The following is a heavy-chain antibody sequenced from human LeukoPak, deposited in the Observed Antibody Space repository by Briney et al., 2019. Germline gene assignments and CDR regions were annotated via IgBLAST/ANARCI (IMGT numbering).Heavy chain of an antibody. V-gene: IGHV3-7*01. CDR1: GFTFGNYW. CDR2: IKHDGTNK. Sequence: GGSLRLSCAASGFTFGNYWMSWVRQTPGKGLEWVANIKHDGTNKYYLDSVKGRFTLSRDNSKNSLYLQMNSLRAEDTAVYYCARGGVRGILLPVDYWGQGTLVTVSS. CDR3: ARGGVRGILLPVDY. D-gene: IGHD3-10*01. J-gene: IGHJ4*02.